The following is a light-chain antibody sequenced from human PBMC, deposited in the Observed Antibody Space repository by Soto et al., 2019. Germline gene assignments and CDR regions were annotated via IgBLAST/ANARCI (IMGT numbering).Light chain of an antibody. CDR2: DAS. CDR1: QTVSSY. V-gene: IGKV3-11*01. J-gene: IGKJ1*01. Sequence: DIVLTQSPATLSLSPGERATLSCRASQTVSSYLLWYQQKPGQAPRLLIYDASNRATGIPARFSGSGSGTEFTLTISSLQSEDYAVYYCHQYNNWPPWTFGQGTKVDIK. CDR3: HQYNNWPPWT.